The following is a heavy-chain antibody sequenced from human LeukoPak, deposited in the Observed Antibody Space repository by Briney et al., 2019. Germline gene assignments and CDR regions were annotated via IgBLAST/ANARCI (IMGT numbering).Heavy chain of an antibody. CDR2: IYTSGST. CDR3: ARVYRRGTRLPYYYDSSGPGGNAFDI. Sequence: SETLSLTCTVSGGAISSYYWSWIRQPAGKGLEWIGRIYTSGSTNYNPSLKSRVTVSVDTSKSQFSLKLSSVTAADTAVYYCARVYRRGTRLPYYYDSSGPGGNAFDIWGQGTMVTVSS. CDR1: GGAISSYY. V-gene: IGHV4-4*07. D-gene: IGHD3-22*01. J-gene: IGHJ3*02.